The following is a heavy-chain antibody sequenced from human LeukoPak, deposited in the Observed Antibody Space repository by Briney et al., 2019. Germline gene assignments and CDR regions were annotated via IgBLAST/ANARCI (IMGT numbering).Heavy chain of an antibody. J-gene: IGHJ4*02. V-gene: IGHV3-23*01. CDR1: GFTLSSYA. D-gene: IGHD3-3*01. CDR3: ASGAPITIFGVGTFDY. CDR2: ISGSGGST. Sequence: GGSLRLSCAASGFTLSSYAMSWVRQAPGKGLEWVSAISGSGGSTYYADSVKGRFTISRDNSKNTLYLQMNSLRAEDTAVYYCASGAPITIFGVGTFDYWGQGTLVTVSS.